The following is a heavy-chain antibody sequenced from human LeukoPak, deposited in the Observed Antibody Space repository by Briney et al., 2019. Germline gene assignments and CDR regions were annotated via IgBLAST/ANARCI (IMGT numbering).Heavy chain of an antibody. CDR3: AKSRLYGSGSSSSDY. Sequence: GGSLRLSCAASGFTFRTYAMSWVRQAPGKGLEWVSAISGSGGSTYCTDSVKGRFTISRDNSKNTLYLQMNSLRVGDTAVYYCAKSRLYGSGSSSSDYWGQGTLVTVSS. CDR1: GFTFRTYA. V-gene: IGHV3-23*01. CDR2: ISGSGGST. J-gene: IGHJ4*02. D-gene: IGHD3-10*01.